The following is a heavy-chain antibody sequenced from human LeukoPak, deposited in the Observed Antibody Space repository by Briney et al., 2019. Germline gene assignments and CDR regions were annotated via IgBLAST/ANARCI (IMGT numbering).Heavy chain of an antibody. J-gene: IGHJ4*02. V-gene: IGHV3-74*01. D-gene: IGHD1-26*01. CDR3: AKASGSYYDLDY. CDR1: GLTLRGYW. Sequence: GGSLRLSCAASGLTLRGYWMHWVRQAPGKGLVWVSRINSDGSTTNFADSVKGRFTISRDNSKNTLYLQMNSLRAEDTAVYYCAKASGSYYDLDYWGQGTLVTVSS. CDR2: INSDGSTT.